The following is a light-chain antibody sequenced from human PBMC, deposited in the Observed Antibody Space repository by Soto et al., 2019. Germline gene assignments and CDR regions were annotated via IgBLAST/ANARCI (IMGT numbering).Light chain of an antibody. CDR3: CSYAGSSTLYV. CDR2: DVN. CDR1: NSDIGNHNI. J-gene: IGLJ1*01. V-gene: IGLV2-23*02. Sequence: QSVLTQPASVSGSPGQSISISCTGTNSDIGNHNIVSWYQLHAGKAPKLMNYDVNKRPSGVSNRFSGYKSGNTASLTISGLQAEDEADYYCCSYAGSSTLYVFGTGTKVTVL.